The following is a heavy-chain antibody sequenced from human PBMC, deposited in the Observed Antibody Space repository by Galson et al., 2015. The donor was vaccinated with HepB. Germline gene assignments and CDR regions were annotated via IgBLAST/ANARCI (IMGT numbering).Heavy chain of an antibody. Sequence: SVKVSCKASGGTFSSYAISWVRQAPGQGLEWMGGIIPIFGTANYAQKFQGRVTITADESTSTAYMELSSLRSKDTAVYYCARVRKTIFGVVILYFDYWGQGTLVTVSS. CDR1: GGTFSSYA. D-gene: IGHD3-3*01. J-gene: IGHJ4*02. CDR2: IIPIFGTA. CDR3: ARVRKTIFGVVILYFDY. V-gene: IGHV1-69*13.